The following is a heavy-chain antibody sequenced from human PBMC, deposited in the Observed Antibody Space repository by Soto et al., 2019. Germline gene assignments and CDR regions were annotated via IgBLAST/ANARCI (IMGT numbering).Heavy chain of an antibody. D-gene: IGHD6-13*01. CDR2: ISSTSTYI. J-gene: IGHJ4*02. CDR3: ARETAGYTSTSAFDY. V-gene: IGHV3-21*01. Sequence: GGSLRLSCAASGFTFGTYSMNWVRQAPGKGLEWISSISSTSTYIYYADSLKGRFTISRDNTKNSLYLQINSLRDDDTAVYYCARETAGYTSTSAFDYWGQGALVTVS. CDR1: GFTFGTYS.